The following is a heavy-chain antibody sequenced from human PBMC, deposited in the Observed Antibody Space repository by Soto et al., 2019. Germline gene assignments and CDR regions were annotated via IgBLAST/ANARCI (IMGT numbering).Heavy chain of an antibody. CDR3: ARVAVAGTWANIGY. CDR1: GITFSDYY. D-gene: IGHD6-19*01. V-gene: IGHV3-11*01. CDR2: ISSSGDTI. Sequence: PGGSLRLSCAASGITFSDYYMSWIRQAPGKGLEWLSYISSSGDTIYYADSVKGRFTISRDNAKNSLYLQMNSLRAEDTAVYYCARVAVAGTWANIGYWGQGTLVTVSS. J-gene: IGHJ4*02.